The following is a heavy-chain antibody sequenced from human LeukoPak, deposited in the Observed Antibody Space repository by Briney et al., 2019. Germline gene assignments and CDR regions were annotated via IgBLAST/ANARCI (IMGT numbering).Heavy chain of an antibody. CDR1: GGSIGSSSYY. J-gene: IGHJ4*02. V-gene: IGHV4-39*01. Sequence: SETLSLTCTVSGGSIGSSSYYWGWIRQPPGKGLEWIGSIYYSGSTYYNPSLKSRVTISVDTSKNQFSLKLSSVTAADTAVYYCATDVSGYDIDYWGQGTLVTVSS. CDR3: ATDVSGYDIDY. D-gene: IGHD5-12*01. CDR2: IYYSGST.